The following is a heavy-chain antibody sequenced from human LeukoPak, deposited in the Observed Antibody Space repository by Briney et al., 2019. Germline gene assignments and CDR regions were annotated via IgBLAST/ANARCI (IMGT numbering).Heavy chain of an antibody. V-gene: IGHV4-39*07. D-gene: IGHD6-19*01. CDR2: IFYSGST. Sequence: KPSETLSLTCTVSGGSISTSNYYWGWIRQPPGKGLEWIGNIFYSGSTYYGPSLKSRLTISLDTSRNQFSLKLNSVTAADTAVYYCARVAGTSHYYYYYYMDVWGKGTTVTVSS. J-gene: IGHJ6*03. CDR1: GGSISTSNYY. CDR3: ARVAGTSHYYYYYYMDV.